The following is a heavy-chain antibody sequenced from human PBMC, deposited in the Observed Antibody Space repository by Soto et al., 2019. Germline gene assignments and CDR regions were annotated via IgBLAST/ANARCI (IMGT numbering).Heavy chain of an antibody. V-gene: IGHV1-8*01. CDR2: MNPNTFNT. D-gene: IGHD2-2*01. Sequence: ASVKVSCKASGYTFTSYDINWVRQATGQGLEWMGWMNPNTFNTANAQKFQGRLTMTRNNSISTAYMELSSLRSEDTAVYYGARSRTETLSIFDYWGQGTLVTVSS. CDR3: ARSRTETLSIFDY. CDR1: GYTFTSYD. J-gene: IGHJ4*02.